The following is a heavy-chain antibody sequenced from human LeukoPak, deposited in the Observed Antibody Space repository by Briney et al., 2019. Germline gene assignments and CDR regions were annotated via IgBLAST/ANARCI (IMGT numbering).Heavy chain of an antibody. Sequence: PGGSLRLSCAASGFTVSSNYMNWVRQAPRKGLEWISVLYSGGATYYADSVKGRFTISRDNSKNIVFLQMNDLRTEDTAFYYCTRDSANYHFAYWGQGALVTVSS. CDR2: LYSGGAT. J-gene: IGHJ4*02. CDR1: GFTVSSNY. V-gene: IGHV3-66*01. CDR3: TRDSANYHFAY. D-gene: IGHD4/OR15-4a*01.